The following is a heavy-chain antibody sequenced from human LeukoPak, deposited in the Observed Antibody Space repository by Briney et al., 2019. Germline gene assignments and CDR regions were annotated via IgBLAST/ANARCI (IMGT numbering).Heavy chain of an antibody. CDR3: ARDGIVVVTGQNAFDI. CDR2: IYSGGST. V-gene: IGHV3-53*05. J-gene: IGHJ3*02. CDR1: GFTVSSNY. D-gene: IGHD2-21*02. Sequence: PGGSLRLSCAASGFTVSSNYMSWVRQAPGKGLEWVSVIYSGGSTYYADSVKGRFTISRDNSKNTLYLQMNSLRAEDTAVYYCARDGIVVVTGQNAFDIWGQGTMVTVSS.